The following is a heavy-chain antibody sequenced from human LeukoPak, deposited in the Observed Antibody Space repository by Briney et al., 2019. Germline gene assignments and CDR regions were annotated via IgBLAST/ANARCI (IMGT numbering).Heavy chain of an antibody. D-gene: IGHD3-22*01. V-gene: IGHV3-15*01. Sequence: GGSLRLSCAASGFTFSNAWMSWVRQAPGKGLEWVGRIKSKTDGGTTDYAAPVKGRFTISRDDSKNTLYLQMNSLKTEDTAVYYCTTDTTMIVVVNDWGQGTLVTVSS. CDR1: GFTFSNAW. CDR2: IKSKTDGGTT. CDR3: TTDTTMIVVVND. J-gene: IGHJ4*02.